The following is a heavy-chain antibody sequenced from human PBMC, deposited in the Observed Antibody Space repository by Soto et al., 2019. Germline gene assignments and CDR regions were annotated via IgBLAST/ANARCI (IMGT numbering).Heavy chain of an antibody. CDR3: ARDSTYSHYCMDV. V-gene: IGHV3-21*01. Sequence: PGGSLRLSCAASGFTFSSYSMNWVRQAPGKGLEWVSSISSSSYIYYADSVKGRFTISRDNAKNSLYLQMNSLRAEDTAVYYCARDSTYSHYCMDVWCQGITVTLSS. CDR1: GFTFSSYS. CDR2: ISSSSYI. J-gene: IGHJ6*02.